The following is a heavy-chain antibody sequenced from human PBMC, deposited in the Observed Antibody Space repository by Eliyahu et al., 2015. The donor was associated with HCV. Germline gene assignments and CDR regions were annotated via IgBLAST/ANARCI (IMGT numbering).Heavy chain of an antibody. D-gene: IGHD3-16*01. J-gene: IGHJ4*02. CDR1: GFTFSNIW. V-gene: IGHV3-15*01. Sequence: EVLLVESGGXLVKSGXSLRLXCAGXGFTFSNIWXNWVRQAPGKGLEWVGRIKSKIAGGTIDYPAXVEGRFTISRDDSRNTVYLQMNNLRIEDTAVYYCSRGSPYLDYWGQGTPVTVS. CDR3: SRGSPYLDY. CDR2: IKSKIAGGTI.